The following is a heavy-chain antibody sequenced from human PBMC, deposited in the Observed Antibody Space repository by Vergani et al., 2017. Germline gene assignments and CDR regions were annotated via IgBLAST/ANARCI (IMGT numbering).Heavy chain of an antibody. Sequence: EVQLLESGGGLVQPGGSLRLSCAASGFTFSSYAMSWVRQAPGKGLEWVSAISGSGGSTYYADSVKGRFTISRDNSKNTLYLQMNSLRAEDTAVYYCAKDLLCIVVVPAAGDDYWGQGTLVTVSS. CDR2: ISGSGGST. CDR1: GFTFSSYA. V-gene: IGHV3-23*01. D-gene: IGHD2-2*01. CDR3: AKDLLCIVVVPAAGDDY. J-gene: IGHJ4*02.